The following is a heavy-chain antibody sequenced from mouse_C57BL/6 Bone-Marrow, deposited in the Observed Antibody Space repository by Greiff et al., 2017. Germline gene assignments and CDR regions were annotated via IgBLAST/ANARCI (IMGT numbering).Heavy chain of an antibody. V-gene: IGHV1-64*01. Sequence: QVQLQQPGAELVKPGASVKLSCKASGYTFTSYWMHWVKQRPGQGLEWIGMIHPNCGSTNYNEKFKSKATLTVDKSSSTAYMQLSSLTSEDAAVXYCARWIPAWFAYWGQGTLVTVSA. CDR2: IHPNCGST. J-gene: IGHJ3*01. CDR3: ARWIPAWFAY. CDR1: GYTFTSYW.